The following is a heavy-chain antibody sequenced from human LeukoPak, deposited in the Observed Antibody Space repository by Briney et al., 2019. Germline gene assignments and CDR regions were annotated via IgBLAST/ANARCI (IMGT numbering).Heavy chain of an antibody. CDR3: ARGRGGYGLFDP. Sequence: ASVKVSCKASGYTFTSYDINWVRQATGQGLEWMGWMNPNSGNTGCAQKFQGRVTMTRNTSISTAYMELSSLRSEDTAVYYCARGRGGYGLFDPWGQGTLVTVSS. CDR1: GYTFTSYD. V-gene: IGHV1-8*01. CDR2: MNPNSGNT. D-gene: IGHD5-12*01. J-gene: IGHJ5*02.